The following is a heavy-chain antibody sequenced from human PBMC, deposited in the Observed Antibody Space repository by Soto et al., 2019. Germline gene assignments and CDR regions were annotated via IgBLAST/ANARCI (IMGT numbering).Heavy chain of an antibody. Sequence: SETLSLTCGVSGDSVTNGFYWAWIRQAPGKGLEWIGSVYPSGNTYYNPSLKSRVTISVDTPKNQFSLTLNSVTAADTALYYCASYTASHNWFDPWGQGTLVTVSS. CDR2: VYPSGNT. CDR1: GDSVTNGFY. J-gene: IGHJ5*02. CDR3: ASYTASHNWFDP. D-gene: IGHD2-2*02. V-gene: IGHV4-38-2*01.